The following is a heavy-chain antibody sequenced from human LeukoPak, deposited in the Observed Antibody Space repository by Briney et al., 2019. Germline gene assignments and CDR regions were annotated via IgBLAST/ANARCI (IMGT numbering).Heavy chain of an antibody. D-gene: IGHD3/OR15-3a*01. V-gene: IGHV4-39*01. CDR3: ASYDFGAYSFDY. J-gene: IGHJ4*02. CDR2: INYSGNT. CDR1: GGSISSSSYY. Sequence: STETLSLTCTVSGGSISSSSYYWGWIRQPPGKGLEWIGSINYSGNTYHNPTLKSRVTMSVDTSKKQFSLNLSSVTAADTAVYYCASYDFGAYSFDYWGQGTQVSVSS.